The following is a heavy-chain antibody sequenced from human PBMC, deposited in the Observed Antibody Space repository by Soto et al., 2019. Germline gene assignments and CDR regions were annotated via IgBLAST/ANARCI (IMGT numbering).Heavy chain of an antibody. Sequence: QVQLVQSGAEVTKPGASVKVSSKASGYTFSTYGISWVRQDPGQGLEWMGWTSGNNDKKNYSQKFKGRVTMTTDTSTNTAYLELRSLSTDDTALYYCARESRGYEDYWGQGTLVIVSS. J-gene: IGHJ4*02. CDR3: ARESRGYEDY. CDR1: GYTFSTYG. CDR2: TSGNNDKK. D-gene: IGHD5-12*01. V-gene: IGHV1-18*01.